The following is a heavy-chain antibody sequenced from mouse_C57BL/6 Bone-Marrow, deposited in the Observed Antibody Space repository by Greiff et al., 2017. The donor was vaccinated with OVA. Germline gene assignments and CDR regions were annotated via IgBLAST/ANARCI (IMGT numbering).Heavy chain of an antibody. J-gene: IGHJ3*01. D-gene: IGHD1-1*01. V-gene: IGHV14-3*01. CDR1: GFNIKNTY. CDR3: AVYYYGSSWRFAY. Sequence: EVKVVESVAELVRPGASVKLSCTASGFNIKNTYMHWVKQRPEQGLEWIGRIDPANGNTKYAPKFQGKATITADTSSNTAYLQLSSLTSEDTAIYYCAVYYYGSSWRFAYWGQGTLVTVSA. CDR2: IDPANGNT.